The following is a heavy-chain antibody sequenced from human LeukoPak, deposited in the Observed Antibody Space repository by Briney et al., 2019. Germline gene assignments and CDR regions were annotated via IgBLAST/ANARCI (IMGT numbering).Heavy chain of an antibody. CDR2: ISSSSSTV. CDR3: ARAQTYYGSGSYLY. Sequence: GGSLKLSCAASGFTFSTYSMNWVRQAPGKGLEWVSYISSSSSTVYYADSLKGRFTISRDNAKNSLYLQMNSLRDEDTAVYYCARAQTYYGSGSYLYWGQGTLVTVSS. CDR1: GFTFSTYS. J-gene: IGHJ4*02. V-gene: IGHV3-48*02. D-gene: IGHD3-10*01.